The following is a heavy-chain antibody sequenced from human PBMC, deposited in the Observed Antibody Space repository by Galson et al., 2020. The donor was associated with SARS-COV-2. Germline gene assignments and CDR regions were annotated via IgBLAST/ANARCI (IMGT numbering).Heavy chain of an antibody. V-gene: IGHV4-39*01. CDR1: GGSISSSSYY. J-gene: IGHJ4*02. D-gene: IGHD3-10*01. CDR2: IYYSGST. CDR3: ERPRELLWVGEPEDYVDY. Sequence: SETLSLTCTVSGGSISSSSYYWGWIRQPPGKGLEWIGSIYYSGSTYSNPSLKSRVTISVDTSKNPFYLKMSSVTAADTAVYYCERPRELLWVGEPEDYVDYGGQGTLVTVSS.